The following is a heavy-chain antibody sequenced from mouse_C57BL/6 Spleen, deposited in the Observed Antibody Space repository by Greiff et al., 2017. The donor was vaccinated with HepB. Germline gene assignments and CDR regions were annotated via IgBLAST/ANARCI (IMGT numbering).Heavy chain of an antibody. CDR1: GFTFSSYA. CDR2: ISDGGSYT. J-gene: IGHJ3*01. Sequence: VQLKESGGGLVKPGGSLKLSCAASGFTFSSYAMSWVRQTPEKRLEWVATISDGGSYTYYPDNVKGRFTISRDNAKNNLYLQMSHLKSEDTAMYYCARGNGNYGFAYWGQGTLVTVSA. V-gene: IGHV5-4*01. D-gene: IGHD2-1*01. CDR3: ARGNGNYGFAY.